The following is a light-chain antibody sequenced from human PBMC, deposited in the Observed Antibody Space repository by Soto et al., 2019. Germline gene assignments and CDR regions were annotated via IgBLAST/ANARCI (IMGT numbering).Light chain of an antibody. J-gene: IGKJ1*01. CDR3: QQYGSSPWT. Sequence: EIVLTQSPGTLSLSPGDRATLSCRASQSVSSNYLAWYQQKPGQTPRLLIYGASSRATGIPDRFSGSGSGTDFTLTISRLEPEDFAVFYCQQYGSSPWTFGQGTKVAIK. V-gene: IGKV3-20*01. CDR1: QSVSSNY. CDR2: GAS.